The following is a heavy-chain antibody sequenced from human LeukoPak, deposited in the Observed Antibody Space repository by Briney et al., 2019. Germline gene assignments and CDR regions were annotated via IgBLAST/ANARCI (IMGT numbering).Heavy chain of an antibody. CDR1: GFTFSSYA. D-gene: IGHD3-9*01. CDR3: TRDLMDYDVSTGLHHYYMDV. J-gene: IGHJ6*02. Sequence: PGGSLRLPCAASGFTFSSYAMSWVRQAPGKGLEWVSRISGDGRNINYADSVRGRFTISRDNAKNTLYLQMNTLRVEDTAVYYCTRDLMDYDVSTGLHHYYMDVWGQGTTVTVSS. CDR2: ISGDGRNI. V-gene: IGHV3-74*01.